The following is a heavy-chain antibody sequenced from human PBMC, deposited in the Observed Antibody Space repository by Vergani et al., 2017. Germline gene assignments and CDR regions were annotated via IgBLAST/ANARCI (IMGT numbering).Heavy chain of an antibody. D-gene: IGHD3-10*01. CDR2: IWHDGSYK. V-gene: IGHV3-33*01. CDR1: GITFRSDG. CDR3: AXDRDFTVSEWFDP. Sequence: QVQLVESGGGVVQPGRSLRLSCAASGITFRSDGMHWVRQAPGKGLEWVALIWHDGSYKYYADSVKGRFTISRDNSKNTLYLQMNSLRAEDTAVYYCAXDRDFTVSEWFDPWGQGTLVIVSS. J-gene: IGHJ5*02.